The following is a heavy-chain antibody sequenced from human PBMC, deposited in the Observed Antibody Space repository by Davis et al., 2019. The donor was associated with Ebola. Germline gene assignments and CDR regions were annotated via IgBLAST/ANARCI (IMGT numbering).Heavy chain of an antibody. CDR3: ARDLDDFWSGYYYYYMDV. D-gene: IGHD3-3*01. CDR1: GFTFSDYY. V-gene: IGHV3-11*06. CDR2: ISSSSSYI. J-gene: IGHJ6*03. Sequence: GESLKISCAASGFTFSDYYMSWIRQAPGKGLEWVSSISSSSSYIYYADSVKGRFTISRDNAKNSLYLQMNSLRAEDTAVYYCARDLDDFWSGYYYYYMDVWGKGTTVTVSS.